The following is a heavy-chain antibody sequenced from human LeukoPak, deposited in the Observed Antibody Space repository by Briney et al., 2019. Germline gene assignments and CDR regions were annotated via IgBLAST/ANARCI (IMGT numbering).Heavy chain of an antibody. CDR3: ARLGGYCTPSGCYTDNWSDP. V-gene: IGHV3-20*04. CDR1: GFTFGDFG. J-gene: IGHJ5*02. CDR2: LDWSGAHS. D-gene: IGHD2-8*01. Sequence: GGSLRLSCAASGFTFGDFGMSWVRQPPGKGLEWVSGLDWSGAHSGYADSVKGRFIISRDNAKNSLYLQMNNLRPEDTALYFCARLGGYCTPSGCYTDNWSDPWGRGTLVSVSS.